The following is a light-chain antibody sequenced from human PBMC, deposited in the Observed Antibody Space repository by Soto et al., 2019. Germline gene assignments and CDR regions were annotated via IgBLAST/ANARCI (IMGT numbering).Light chain of an antibody. J-gene: IGKJ1*01. Sequence: DIVLTQSPGTLSLSPGERATLYCRASQSVSSNHLAWYQQKPGQAPRPLIYGGSSRATGSPVRFSGSGSETDFALTITRLEPEDFSIYYSQQYSSARKFGQGTKVESK. CDR1: QSVSSNH. CDR2: GGS. V-gene: IGKV3-20*01. CDR3: QQYSSARK.